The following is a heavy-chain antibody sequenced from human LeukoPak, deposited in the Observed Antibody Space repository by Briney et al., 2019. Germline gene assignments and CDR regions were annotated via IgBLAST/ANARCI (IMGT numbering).Heavy chain of an antibody. CDR1: GGSISSGSYY. CDR3: ARGETYCSSTSCYIATRREGPFDY. CDR2: IYTSGST. V-gene: IGHV4-61*02. D-gene: IGHD2-2*02. Sequence: SETLSLTCTVSGGSISSGSYYWSWIRQPAGKGLEWIGRIYTSGSTNYNPSLKSRVTISVDTSKNQFSLKLSSVTAADTAVYYCARGETYCSSTSCYIATRREGPFDYWGQGTLVTVSS. J-gene: IGHJ4*02.